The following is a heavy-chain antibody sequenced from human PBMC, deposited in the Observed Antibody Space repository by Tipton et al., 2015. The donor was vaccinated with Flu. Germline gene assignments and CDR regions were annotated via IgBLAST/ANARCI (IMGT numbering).Heavy chain of an antibody. J-gene: IGHJ4*02. CDR2: IYYSGST. CDR3: ARDVSGGILTGYRYFDY. D-gene: IGHD3-9*01. V-gene: IGHV4-39*07. CDR1: GGSISSSSYY. Sequence: TLSLTCTVSGGSISSSSYYWGWIRQPPGKGLEWIGSIYYSGSTYYNPSLKSRVTISVDTSKHQFSLKLSSVTAADTAVYYCARDVSGGILTGYRYFDYWGQGTLVTVSS.